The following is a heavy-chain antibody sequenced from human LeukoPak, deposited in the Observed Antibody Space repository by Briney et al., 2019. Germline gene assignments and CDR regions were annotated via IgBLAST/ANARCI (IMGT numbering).Heavy chain of an antibody. V-gene: IGHV4-30-2*01. CDR2: IYHSGST. D-gene: IGHD3-3*01. CDR3: ARTYFGVVTPNWFDP. J-gene: IGHJ5*02. Sequence: PSETLSLTCAVSGGSISSGGYSWSWIRQPPGKGLEWIGYIYHSGSTYYNPSLKSRVTISVDRSKNQFSLKLSSVTAADTAVYYCARTYFGVVTPNWFDPWGQGTLVTVSS. CDR1: GGSISSGGYS.